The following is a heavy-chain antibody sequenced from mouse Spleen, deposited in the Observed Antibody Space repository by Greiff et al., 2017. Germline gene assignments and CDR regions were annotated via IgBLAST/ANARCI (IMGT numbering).Heavy chain of an antibody. J-gene: IGHJ2*01. CDR2: IYPGDGDT. CDR1: GYAFSSYW. D-gene: IGHD2-4*01. CDR3: ASMITTGFDY. Sequence: LVESGAELVRPGSSVKISCKASGYAFSSYWMNWVKQRPGQGLEWIGQIYPGDGDTNYNGKFKGKATLTADKSSSTAYMQLSSLTSEDSAVCFCASMITTGFDYWGQGTTLTVSS. V-gene: IGHV1-80*01.